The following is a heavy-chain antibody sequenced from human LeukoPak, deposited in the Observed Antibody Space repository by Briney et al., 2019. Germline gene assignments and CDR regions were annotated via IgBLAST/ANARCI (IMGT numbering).Heavy chain of an antibody. CDR2: IYESGTT. V-gene: IGHV4-34*01. CDR1: GESLNSYY. Sequence: SETLSLTCAVYGESLNSYYWSWVRQPPGEGLEWLGEIYESGTTEYNPSLKSRVTISMVPSKQQFSLSLSSMTAADTAVYYCARGAWATRLGSWGRGTPVIVSS. J-gene: IGHJ4*02. D-gene: IGHD2-15*01. CDR3: ARGAWATRLGS.